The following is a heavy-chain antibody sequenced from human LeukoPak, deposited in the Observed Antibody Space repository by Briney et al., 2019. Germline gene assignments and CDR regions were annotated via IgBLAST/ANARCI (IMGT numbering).Heavy chain of an antibody. Sequence: GGSLRLPCAASGFTFSSYAMHWVRQAPGKGLEWVAVISYDGSNKYYADSVKGRFTISRDNSKNTLYLQMNSLRAEDTAVYYCAGDYGDYGSSFDYWGQGTLVTVSS. CDR3: AGDYGDYGSSFDY. CDR2: ISYDGSNK. J-gene: IGHJ4*02. D-gene: IGHD4-17*01. V-gene: IGHV3-30-3*01. CDR1: GFTFSSYA.